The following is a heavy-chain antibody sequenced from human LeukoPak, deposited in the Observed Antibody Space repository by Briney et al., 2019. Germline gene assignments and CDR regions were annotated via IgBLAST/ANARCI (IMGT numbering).Heavy chain of an antibody. D-gene: IGHD6-13*01. CDR2: ISNSGGST. V-gene: IGHV3-23*01. Sequence: GGSLRLSCAASGFTFSSFALSWGRHAPGKGLEWVSAISNSGGSTPYADSVKGRFTISRDNSKNTLYLQMNSLRGEDTAVYYCARGPWSAAGYNGMDVWGQGTTVTVSS. CDR3: ARGPWSAAGYNGMDV. CDR1: GFTFSSFA. J-gene: IGHJ6*02.